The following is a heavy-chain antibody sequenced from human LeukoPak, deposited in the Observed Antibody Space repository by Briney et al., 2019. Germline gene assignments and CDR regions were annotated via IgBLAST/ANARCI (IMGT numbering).Heavy chain of an antibody. V-gene: IGHV7-4-1*02. J-gene: IGHJ6*03. CDR1: GDTFTSYA. D-gene: IGHD2/OR15-2a*01. CDR3: ARDKFRNTLGYLDV. CDR2: INTNTGNP. Sequence: ASVKVSCKASGDTFTSYAMSWVRQAPGQGLEWMGWINTNTGNPRYAQGFTGRFMFSSDTSASTAYLQISSLKAEDTAVYYCARDKFRNTLGYLDVWGEGTTVTVSS.